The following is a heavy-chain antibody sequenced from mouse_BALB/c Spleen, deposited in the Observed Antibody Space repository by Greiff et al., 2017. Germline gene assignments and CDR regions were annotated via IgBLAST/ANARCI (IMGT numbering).Heavy chain of an antibody. CDR1: GFTFSSFG. Sequence: EVQLVESGGGLVQPGGSRKLSCAASGFTFSSFGMHWVRQAPEKGLEWVAYISSGSSTIYYADTVKGRFTISRDNPKNTLFLQMTILRSEDTAMFYCARDYVYAMDYWGQGTSVTVSS. J-gene: IGHJ4*01. D-gene: IGHD1-1*01. CDR2: ISSGSSTI. CDR3: ARDYVYAMDY. V-gene: IGHV5-17*02.